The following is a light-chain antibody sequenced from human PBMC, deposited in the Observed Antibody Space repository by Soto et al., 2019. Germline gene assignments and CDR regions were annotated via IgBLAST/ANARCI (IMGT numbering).Light chain of an antibody. V-gene: IGKV3-15*01. CDR3: QQYNHYSGLT. CDR2: AAS. Sequence: EIVMTQSPATLSVSPGERATLSCRASQSVINNLAWYQQKPGQAPRLLIYAASARATGIPARFSGSGSGTEFTLTISSLQPDDFATYYCQQYNHYSGLTFGGGTKVEIK. CDR1: QSVINN. J-gene: IGKJ4*01.